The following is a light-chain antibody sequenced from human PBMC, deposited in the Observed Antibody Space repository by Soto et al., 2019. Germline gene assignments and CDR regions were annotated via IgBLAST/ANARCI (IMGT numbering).Light chain of an antibody. CDR1: QTISNY. CDR2: DAS. J-gene: IGKJ1*01. Sequence: DIQMTQSPSSLSASVGDRVTITCRASQTISNYLNLYQQQPGKAPKLLIYDASSLESGDPSRFSGSGSGTEFTLTIISLQPDDFATYYCQQYNSYWTFGQGTKVDIK. V-gene: IGKV1-5*01. CDR3: QQYNSYWT.